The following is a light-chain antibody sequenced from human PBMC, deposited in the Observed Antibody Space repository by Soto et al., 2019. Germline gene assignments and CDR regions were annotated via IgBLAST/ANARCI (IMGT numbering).Light chain of an antibody. J-gene: IGKJ4*01. CDR1: QSVASSY. V-gene: IGKV3-20*01. Sequence: EIVLTQSPGTLSLSPGERATLSCRASQSVASSYLGWYQQKPGQAPRLLIYGASNRATGIPDRFSGSGSGTDFTLTISRLEPEDFVVYYCQQYVGSAPLTFGGGTKVDIK. CDR3: QQYVGSAPLT. CDR2: GAS.